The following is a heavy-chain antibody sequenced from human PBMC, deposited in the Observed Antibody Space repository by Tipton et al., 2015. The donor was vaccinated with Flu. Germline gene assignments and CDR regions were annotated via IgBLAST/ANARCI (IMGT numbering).Heavy chain of an antibody. J-gene: IGHJ4*02. Sequence: TLSLTCTVSGGFFTSYYWNWIRQPPGKGLEWIGYIYNSQYTKYNPSPKSRFTISVDTSKKQFSLQLRSVTAADTAVYYCARDPSLGMLDYFDSWGQGTLVTASS. CDR1: GGFFTSYY. V-gene: IGHV4-59*12. D-gene: IGHD2-8*01. CDR2: IYNSQYT. CDR3: ARDPSLGMLDYFDS.